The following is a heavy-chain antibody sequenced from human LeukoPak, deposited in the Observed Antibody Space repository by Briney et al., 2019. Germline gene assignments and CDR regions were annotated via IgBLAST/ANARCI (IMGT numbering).Heavy chain of an antibody. Sequence: SETLSLTCTVSGGSIRSYYWSWIRQPPGKGLEWIGYIYDSGTTNYNPSLKSRVTISIDTSKNQFSLKLSSVTAADTAVYYCARVTYSSSSMSLDAFDIWGQGTMVTVSS. CDR1: GGSIRSYY. CDR3: ARVTYSSSSMSLDAFDI. D-gene: IGHD6-6*01. J-gene: IGHJ3*02. CDR2: IYDSGTT. V-gene: IGHV4-59*12.